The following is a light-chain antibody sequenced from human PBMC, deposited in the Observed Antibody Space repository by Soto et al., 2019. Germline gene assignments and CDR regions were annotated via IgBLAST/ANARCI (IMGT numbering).Light chain of an antibody. CDR3: QTWGTGPAV. V-gene: IGLV4-69*01. J-gene: IGLJ7*01. CDR2: LNSDGSH. Sequence: QSVLTQSPSDSASLGASAKLTCTLSRGHSSYAIAWHQQQPEKGPRYLMKLNSDGSHSKGDGIPDRFSGSSSGAERYLTISSLQSEDEADYYCQTWGTGPAVFGGGTQLTVL. CDR1: RGHSSYA.